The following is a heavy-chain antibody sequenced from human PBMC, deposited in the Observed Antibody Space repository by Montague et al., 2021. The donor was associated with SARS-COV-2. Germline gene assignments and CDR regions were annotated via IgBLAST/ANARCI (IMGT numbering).Heavy chain of an antibody. J-gene: IGHJ4*02. V-gene: IGHV2-70*01. CDR2: XDWXSYK. Sequence: PALVTPTQTITLTCTFSGFSLSTSGICVSWIRQPPGKALEWLALXDWXSYKYYSTSLKTRLTISKDTSKNQVVLTMTNMDPVDTATYYCARIPYDILTGYYSGFDYWGQGTLVTVSS. CDR1: GFSLSTSGIC. CDR3: ARIPYDILTGYYSGFDY. D-gene: IGHD3-9*01.